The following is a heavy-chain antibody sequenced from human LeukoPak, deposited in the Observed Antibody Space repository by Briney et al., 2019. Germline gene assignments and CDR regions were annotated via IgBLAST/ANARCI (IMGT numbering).Heavy chain of an antibody. Sequence: GGSLRLSCAASGFTFSSYAMSWVRQAPGKGLEWVSAISGSGGSTYYADSVKGRFTISRDNSKNTLYLQMNSLRAEDTAVYYCAKDLIGGYSYGYRGGDAFDIWGQGTMVTVSS. V-gene: IGHV3-23*01. D-gene: IGHD5-18*01. CDR3: AKDLIGGYSYGYRGGDAFDI. CDR1: GFTFSSYA. CDR2: ISGSGGST. J-gene: IGHJ3*02.